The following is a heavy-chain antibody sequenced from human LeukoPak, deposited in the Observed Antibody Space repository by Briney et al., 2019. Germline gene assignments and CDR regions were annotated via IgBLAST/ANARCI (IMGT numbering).Heavy chain of an antibody. CDR1: GGSSSGYY. J-gene: IGHJ6*03. Sequence: PSQTLSPTCAVYGGSSSGYYWGWIRQRPRKGPEWIWEINHSGSTNYNPSLKSRVTISVDTSKNQFSLKLSSVTAADTAVYYCARGQYSSSWYGYYYYMDVWGKGTTVTVSS. V-gene: IGHV4-34*01. D-gene: IGHD6-13*01. CDR2: INHSGST. CDR3: ARGQYSSSWYGYYYYMDV.